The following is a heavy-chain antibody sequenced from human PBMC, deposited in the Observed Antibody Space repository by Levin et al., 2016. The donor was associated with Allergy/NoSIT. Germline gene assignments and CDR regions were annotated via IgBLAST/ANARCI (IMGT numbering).Heavy chain of an antibody. V-gene: IGHV3-30-3*01. CDR2: ISYDGSEK. Sequence: WIRQPPGKGLEWVAIISYDGSEKYYADSVKGRFTISRDNSRNTLSLQMNSLGPEDTAIYYCVRRATTSYYGMDVWGQGTTVTVSS. J-gene: IGHJ6*02. CDR3: VRRATTSYYGMDV. D-gene: IGHD1-1*01.